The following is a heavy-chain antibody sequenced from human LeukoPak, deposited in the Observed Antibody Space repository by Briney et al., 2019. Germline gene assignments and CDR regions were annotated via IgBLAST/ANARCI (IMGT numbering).Heavy chain of an antibody. J-gene: IGHJ4*02. Sequence: GRSLRLSCAASGFTFSSYAMHWVRQAPGKGLEWVAVISYDGSNKYYADSVKGRFTISRDNSKNTLYLQMNSLRAEDTAVYYCAKDEFGTFDYWGQGTLVTVSS. CDR3: AKDEFGTFDY. CDR2: ISYDGSNK. V-gene: IGHV3-30-3*01. D-gene: IGHD3-10*01. CDR1: GFTFSSYA.